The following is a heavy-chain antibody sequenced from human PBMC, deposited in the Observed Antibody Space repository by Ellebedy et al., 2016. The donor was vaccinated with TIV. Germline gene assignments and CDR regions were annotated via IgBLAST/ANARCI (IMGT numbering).Heavy chain of an antibody. CDR2: IYYSGST. V-gene: IGHV4-59*08. CDR3: ARLPLLGRYNWFDP. CDR1: GASISSYY. J-gene: IGHJ5*02. D-gene: IGHD2-15*01. Sequence: MPGGSLRLSCTVSGASISSYYWSRIRQPPGKGLEWIGYIYYSGSTNYNPSLKSRIPISVDSSKNQFSLRLSSVTAADTAVYYCARLPLLGRYNWFDPWGQGTLVTVSS.